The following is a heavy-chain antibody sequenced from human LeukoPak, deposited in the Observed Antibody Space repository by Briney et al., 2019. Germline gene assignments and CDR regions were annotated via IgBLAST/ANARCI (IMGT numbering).Heavy chain of an antibody. J-gene: IGHJ4*02. V-gene: IGHV3-23*01. D-gene: IGHD2-21*02. CDR1: GFTFSSYA. CDR2: ISGSGGST. CDR3: ARVNCGGDCYKYFDY. Sequence: GGSLRLSCAVSGFTFSSYAMSWVRQAPGKGLEWVSAISGSGGSTYYADSVKGRFTISRDNSKNTLYLQMNSLRAEDTAVYYCARVNCGGDCYKYFDYWGQGTLVTVSS.